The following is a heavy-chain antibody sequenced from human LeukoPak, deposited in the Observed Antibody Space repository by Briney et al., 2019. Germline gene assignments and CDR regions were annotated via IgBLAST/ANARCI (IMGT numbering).Heavy chain of an antibody. CDR3: ARNYDFWSGYITGYYYYMDV. D-gene: IGHD3-3*01. V-gene: IGHV3-33*08. Sequence: GGSLRLSCAASGFTFSSYGMHWVRQAPGKGLEWVAVIWYDGSNKYYANSVKGRFTISRDNSKNTLYLQMNSLRAEDTAVYYCARNYDFWSGYITGYYYYMDVWGKGTTVTASS. CDR1: GFTFSSYG. CDR2: IWYDGSNK. J-gene: IGHJ6*03.